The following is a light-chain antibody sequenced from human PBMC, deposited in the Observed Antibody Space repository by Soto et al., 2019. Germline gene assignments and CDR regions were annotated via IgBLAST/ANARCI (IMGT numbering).Light chain of an antibody. V-gene: IGLV2-11*01. CDR3: YSYAGNYIFV. J-gene: IGLJ1*01. CDR1: SSDVGGYNY. CDR2: DVN. Sequence: QSVLTQPRSVSGSPGQSVTISCTGTSSDVGGYNYVAWYQQHPGEVPKLLLFDVNKRPSGVPDRFSGSKSGNTASLTISGLPTEDEAEYHCYSYAGNYIFVFGTGTKLTVL.